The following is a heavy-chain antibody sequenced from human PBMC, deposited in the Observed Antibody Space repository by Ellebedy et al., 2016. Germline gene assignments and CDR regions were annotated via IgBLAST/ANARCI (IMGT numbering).Heavy chain of an antibody. Sequence: SETLSLXXTVSGDSLSRGNNYWSWVRQAAGKGLEWIGRIDARGDTNYNPSLDSRVTVSLDTSKNQFSLALDSVTAADTAVYYCARVEIPAIIVGERDDVFDIWGQGTMVTVSS. CDR3: ARVEIPAIIVGERDDVFDI. CDR2: IDARGDT. D-gene: IGHD2-2*01. J-gene: IGHJ3*02. V-gene: IGHV4-61*02. CDR1: GDSLSRGNNY.